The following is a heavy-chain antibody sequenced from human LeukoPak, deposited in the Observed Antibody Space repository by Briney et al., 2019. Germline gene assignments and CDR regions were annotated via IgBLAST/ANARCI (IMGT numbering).Heavy chain of an antibody. CDR3: ARTTVTTLYAFDI. J-gene: IGHJ3*02. Sequence: SETLSLTCTVSGYSISSGYYWGWIRQPPGKGLEWIGSIYHSGSTYYNPSLKSRVTISVDTSKNQFSLKLSSVTAADTAVYYCARTTVTTLYAFDIWGQGTMVTVSS. CDR1: GYSISSGYY. CDR2: IYHSGST. V-gene: IGHV4-38-2*02. D-gene: IGHD4-17*01.